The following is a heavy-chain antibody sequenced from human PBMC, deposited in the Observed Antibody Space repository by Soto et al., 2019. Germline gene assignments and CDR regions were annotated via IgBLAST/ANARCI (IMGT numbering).Heavy chain of an antibody. V-gene: IGHV6-1*01. J-gene: IGHJ6*03. CDR1: GDSVSSNSAA. CDR2: TYYRSKWYN. D-gene: IGHD6-19*01. Sequence: PSQTLSLTCAISGDSVSSNSAAWNWIRQSPSRGLEWLGRTYYRSKWYNDYAVSVKSRITINPDTSKNQFSLQLNSVTPEDTAVYYCARAPWSSGWDYYYYYYMDVWGKGTTVTVSS. CDR3: ARAPWSSGWDYYYYYYMDV.